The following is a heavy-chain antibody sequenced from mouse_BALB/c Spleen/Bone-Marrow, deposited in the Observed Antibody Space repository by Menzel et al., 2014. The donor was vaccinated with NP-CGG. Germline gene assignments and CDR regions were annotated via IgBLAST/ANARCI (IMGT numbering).Heavy chain of an antibody. CDR2: IVPSSDYT. D-gene: IGHD4-1*01. V-gene: IGHV1-4*01. CDR1: GYTFTSYT. CDR3: ERETRTDAWFAY. J-gene: IGHJ3*01. Sequence: QVQLQQSGAELARPGASVKMSCKASGYTFTSYTMLWIRQRPGQGLEWFGYIVPSSDYTNYNQKFTDKARLTTDKYYYTAIMQLNSLTSEDDAVDIYERETRTDAWFAYWGQGTLVTVSA.